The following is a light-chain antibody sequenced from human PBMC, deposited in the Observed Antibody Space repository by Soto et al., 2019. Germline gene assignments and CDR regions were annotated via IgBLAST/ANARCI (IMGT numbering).Light chain of an antibody. J-gene: IGKJ1*01. Sequence: EIVMTQSPATLSLSPGERATLSCRASQSVNNNLAWYQQRPGQAPRLLIYGASTRATGTTSRFSGSGSGTQFTLTFSSLQSEDFAVYYCQQYNNWWTFGQGTKVEIK. CDR2: GAS. V-gene: IGKV3-15*01. CDR1: QSVNNN. CDR3: QQYNNWWT.